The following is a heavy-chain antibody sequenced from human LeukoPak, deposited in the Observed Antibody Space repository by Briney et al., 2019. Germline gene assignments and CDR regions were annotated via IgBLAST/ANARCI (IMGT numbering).Heavy chain of an antibody. D-gene: IGHD3-22*01. J-gene: IGHJ4*02. V-gene: IGHV3-30-3*01. CDR2: ISYDGSNK. CDR3: ARDPRRGGSSGYLLY. CDR1: GFTFSSYA. Sequence: GWFLRLSGAAAGFTFSSYAMHWVRQAPGKGLEWAAVISYDGSNKYYADSVKGRFTISRDNSKNTLYLQMNSLRAEDTAVYYCARDPRRGGSSGYLLYWGQGTLVTVSS.